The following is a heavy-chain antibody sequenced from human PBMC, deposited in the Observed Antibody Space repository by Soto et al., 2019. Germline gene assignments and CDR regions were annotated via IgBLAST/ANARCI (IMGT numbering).Heavy chain of an antibody. CDR1: GFTLSGYA. D-gene: IGHD6-6*01. J-gene: IGHJ6*03. V-gene: IGHV3-64*01. CDR3: ARRARPDFYYMDV. Sequence: EVQLAESGGGLAQPGGSLRLSCAASGFTLSGYAMDWVRQAPGKGLEYVSGISSNGVGTYYANSVQGRFTISRDNSKKKVYLQMGSLRPEDMAVYYCARRARPDFYYMDVWGKGTTVTVSS. CDR2: ISSNGVGT.